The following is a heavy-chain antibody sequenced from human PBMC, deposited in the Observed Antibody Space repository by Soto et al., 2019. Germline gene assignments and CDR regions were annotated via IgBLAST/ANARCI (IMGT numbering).Heavy chain of an antibody. Sequence: EVQLVESGGALVQPVGSLKLSCAASGIIFTYYWMHWVRQAPGKGLVWVSRIHNDGSGRSYAVSVKGRFTISRDNAKNTVYLQMNSLSAEDTAVYYCTTVFEYWCQGTLVTVSS. V-gene: IGHV3-74*01. CDR1: GIIFTYYW. CDR3: TTVFEY. CDR2: IHNDGSGR. J-gene: IGHJ4*02.